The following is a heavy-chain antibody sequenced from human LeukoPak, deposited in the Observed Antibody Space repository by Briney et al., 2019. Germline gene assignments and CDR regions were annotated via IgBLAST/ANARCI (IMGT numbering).Heavy chain of an antibody. CDR3: ARMSGSRLPGY. J-gene: IGHJ4*02. CDR2: ISSGSSAR. Sequence: GGSLRLSCAASGFTFSSHSMNWVRQTPGKGLEWVSYISSGSSARYYADSVKGRFTISRDDARNSLYLQMNSLRAEDTAVYYCARMSGSRLPGYWGQGALVTVSS. V-gene: IGHV3-48*01. D-gene: IGHD3-3*01. CDR1: GFTFSSHS.